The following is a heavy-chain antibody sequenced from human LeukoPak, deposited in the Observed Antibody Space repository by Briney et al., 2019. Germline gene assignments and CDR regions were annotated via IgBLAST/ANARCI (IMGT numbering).Heavy chain of an antibody. CDR2: ISGSGGST. J-gene: IGHJ4*02. V-gene: IGHV3-23*01. CDR1: GFTFSSYG. D-gene: IGHD3-22*01. CDR3: TTDQTMIVVVITSFDY. Sequence: GGTLRLSCAASGFTFSSYGMSWVRQAPGKGLEWVSAISGSGGSTYYADSVKGRFTISRDNSKNTLYLQMNSLRAEDTAVYYCTTDQTMIVVVITSFDYWGQGTLVTVSS.